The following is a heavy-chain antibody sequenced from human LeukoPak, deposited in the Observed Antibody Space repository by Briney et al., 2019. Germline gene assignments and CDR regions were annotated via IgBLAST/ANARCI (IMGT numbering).Heavy chain of an antibody. J-gene: IGHJ4*02. CDR1: GGSFSGYY. D-gene: IGHD5-18*01. V-gene: IGHV4-34*01. CDR2: INHSGST. Sequence: PSETLSLTCAVYGGSFSGYYWSWIRQPPGKGLEWIGEINHSGSTNYNPSLKSRVTISVDTSKNQFSLKLSSVTAADTAVYYCARELPARYSYGLNYFDYWGQGTLVTVSS. CDR3: ARELPARYSYGLNYFDY.